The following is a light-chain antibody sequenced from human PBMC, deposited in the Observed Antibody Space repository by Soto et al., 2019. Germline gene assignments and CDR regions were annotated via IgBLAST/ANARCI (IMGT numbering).Light chain of an antibody. V-gene: IGKV1-5*03. CDR1: QSISSW. CDR3: QQYNSYPST. Sequence: DIQMTQSTSTLSASVGDRGTITCRASQSISSWLAWYQQKPGKAPKLLIYKASSLESGVPSRFSGSGSGTEFTLTISSLQPDDFATYYCQQYNSYPSTFGQGTKVDIK. CDR2: KAS. J-gene: IGKJ1*01.